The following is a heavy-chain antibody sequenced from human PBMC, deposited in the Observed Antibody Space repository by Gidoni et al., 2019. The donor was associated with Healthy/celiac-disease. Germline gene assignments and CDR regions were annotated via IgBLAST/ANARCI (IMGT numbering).Heavy chain of an antibody. CDR3: ARDTSAADAFDI. CDR1: GGSISSYY. CDR2: IYYSGST. J-gene: IGHJ3*02. Sequence: QVQLQESGPGLVKPSETLALTCTVSGGSISSYYWSWIRQPPGKGLEWLGYIYYSGSTNYNPSLKSRVTISVDTSKNQFSLKLSSVTAADTAVYYCARDTSAADAFDIWGQGTMVTVSS. V-gene: IGHV4-59*01. D-gene: IGHD6-13*01.